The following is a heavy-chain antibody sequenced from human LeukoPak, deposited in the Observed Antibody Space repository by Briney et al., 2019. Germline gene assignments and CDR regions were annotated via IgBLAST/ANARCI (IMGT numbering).Heavy chain of an antibody. Sequence: SQTLSLTCTVSGGSISSGDYYWSWIRQPPGKGLEWLGYIYYSGRTYYNPSLKSRITISVDTSKSQFSLKLSSVTAADTAVYYCARDKDGYSRGGYYFDYWGQGTLVTVS. CDR3: ARDKDGYSRGGYYFDY. V-gene: IGHV4-30-4*01. J-gene: IGHJ4*02. CDR1: GGSISSGDYY. D-gene: IGHD5-24*01. CDR2: IYYSGRT.